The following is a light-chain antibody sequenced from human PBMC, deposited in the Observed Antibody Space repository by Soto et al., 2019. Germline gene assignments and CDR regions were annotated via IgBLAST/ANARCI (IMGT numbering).Light chain of an antibody. CDR3: QQSYSAPIT. J-gene: IGKJ5*01. CDR2: AAS. Sequence: IQMTQSPSSLSASVGDRVTITCRASQSISGNLNWYQQKPGKAPNLLIYAASSLQSGVPSRFSGSGSGTNFTLTISSLQPEDFAAYYCQQSYSAPITFGQGTRLEIK. CDR1: QSISGN. V-gene: IGKV1-39*01.